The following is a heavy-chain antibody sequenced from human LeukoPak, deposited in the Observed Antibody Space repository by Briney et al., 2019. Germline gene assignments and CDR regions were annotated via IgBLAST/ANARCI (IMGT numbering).Heavy chain of an antibody. CDR3: ARDRSRSGPDAFDI. D-gene: IGHD3-3*01. CDR1: GFTFSSYS. Sequence: PGGSLRLSCAASGFTFSSYSMNWVRQAPGKGLEWVSSISSSSSYIYYADSVKGRFTISRDKAKNSLYLQMNSLRAEDTAVYYCARDRSRSGPDAFDIWGQGTMVTVSS. V-gene: IGHV3-21*01. CDR2: ISSSSSYI. J-gene: IGHJ3*02.